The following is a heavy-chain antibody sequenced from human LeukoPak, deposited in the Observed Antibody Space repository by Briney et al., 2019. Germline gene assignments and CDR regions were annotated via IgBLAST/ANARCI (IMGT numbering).Heavy chain of an antibody. CDR1: GFTFNNYW. D-gene: IGHD1/OR15-1a*01. CDR3: ALEQANAFDI. CDR2: IKQDGSEK. V-gene: IGHV3-7*03. J-gene: IGHJ3*02. Sequence: GGSLTLSCAASGFTFNNYWMSWVRQAPGKGLEWVANIKQDGSEKHYVDSVKGRFTISRDNAKNSLYLQMNSLRAEDTAVYYCALEQANAFDIWGQGTMVTVSS.